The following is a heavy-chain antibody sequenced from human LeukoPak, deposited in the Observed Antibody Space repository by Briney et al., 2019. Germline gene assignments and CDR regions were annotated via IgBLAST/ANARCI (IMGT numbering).Heavy chain of an antibody. CDR3: ARDTPTAYCSVGSCYFDY. Sequence: PSQTLSLTCTVSGGSINSGSYYWTWIRQPAGKGLEWIGRIYTSGSIDYNPSLKSRVTISLDTSKNQFSLKLFSVTAADTAVYYCARDTPTAYCSVGSCYFDYWGQGSLVTVSS. V-gene: IGHV4-61*02. J-gene: IGHJ4*02. CDR1: GGSINSGSYY. CDR2: IYTSGSI. D-gene: IGHD2-15*01.